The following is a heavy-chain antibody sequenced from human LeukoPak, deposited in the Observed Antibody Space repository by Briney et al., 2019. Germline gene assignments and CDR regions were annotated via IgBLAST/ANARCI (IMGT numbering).Heavy chain of an antibody. CDR3: ARDRIAAAGALDP. D-gene: IGHD6-13*01. Sequence: GGSLRLSCAASGFTFSSYSMNWVRQAPGKGLEWVSSISSSSSYIYYADSVKGRFTISRDNAKNSLYLQMNSLRAEDTAVYYCARDRIAAAGALDPWGQGTLVTVSS. CDR2: ISSSSSYI. CDR1: GFTFSSYS. V-gene: IGHV3-21*01. J-gene: IGHJ5*02.